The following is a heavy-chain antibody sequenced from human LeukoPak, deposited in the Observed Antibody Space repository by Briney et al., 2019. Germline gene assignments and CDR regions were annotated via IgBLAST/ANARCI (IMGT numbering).Heavy chain of an antibody. D-gene: IGHD1-26*01. CDR2: IYYSGST. Sequence: SETLSLTCTVSGGSISSYYWTWIRQSPGKGLEWIGYIYYSGSTNYNPSLKSRVTISVDTSKNQFSLKLTSATAADTALYYCAMRASGIYSYYFDSWGQGTLVTVSS. V-gene: IGHV4-59*08. CDR3: AMRASGIYSYYFDS. CDR1: GGSISSYY. J-gene: IGHJ4*02.